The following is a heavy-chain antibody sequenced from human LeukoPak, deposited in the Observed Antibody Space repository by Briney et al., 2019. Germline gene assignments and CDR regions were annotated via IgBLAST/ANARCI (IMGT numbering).Heavy chain of an antibody. CDR1: GYTFTSYY. Sequence: ASVKVSCKASGYTFTSYYMHWVRQAPGQGLEWMGIINPSGGSTSYAQKFQGRVTITADESTSTAYMELSSLRSEDTAVYYCARDQGGSPGDYWGQGTLVTVSS. V-gene: IGHV1-46*01. CDR2: INPSGGST. CDR3: ARDQGGSPGDY. J-gene: IGHJ4*02. D-gene: IGHD3-16*01.